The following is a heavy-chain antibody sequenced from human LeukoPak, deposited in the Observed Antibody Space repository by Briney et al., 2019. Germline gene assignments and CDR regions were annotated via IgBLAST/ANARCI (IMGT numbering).Heavy chain of an antibody. CDR3: AKDRVGDSSGYPGY. D-gene: IGHD3-22*01. V-gene: IGHV3-30*18. CDR1: GFTFSSYG. J-gene: IGHJ4*02. CDR2: ISHDGSNK. Sequence: PGGSLRLSCAASGFTFSSYGMHWVRQAPGKGLEWVAVISHDGSNKYYADSVKGRFTISRDNSKNTLYLQMNSLRAEDTAVYYCAKDRVGDSSGYPGYWGQGTLVTVSS.